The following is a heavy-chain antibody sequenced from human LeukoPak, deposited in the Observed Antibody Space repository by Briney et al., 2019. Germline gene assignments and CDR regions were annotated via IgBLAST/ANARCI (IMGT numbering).Heavy chain of an antibody. CDR1: GFSFSTYG. D-gene: IGHD6-13*01. CDR2: ILNDGSNE. V-gene: IGHV3-33*01. J-gene: IGHJ6*02. CDR3: ARAVGDSRYYYYGMDV. Sequence: GSLRLSCAASGFSFSTYGMHWVRQAPGKGLEWVAVILNDGSNEYYADSVKGRFTISRDSSKSTLHLQMNSLRAEDTAVYYCARAVGDSRYYYYGMDVWGQGTTVTVAS.